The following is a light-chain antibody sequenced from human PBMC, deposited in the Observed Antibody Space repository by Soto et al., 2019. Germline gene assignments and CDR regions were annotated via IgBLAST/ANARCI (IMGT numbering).Light chain of an antibody. Sequence: QSALTQPASVSGSPGQSITISCTGTSSDVGGYNHVCWYQQHPGKAPKLLIYEVSKRPSGVSNRFSGSKSGNTASLTISGLQAEDEADYYCSSYTSSSTLYVFGTGTKVTVL. J-gene: IGLJ1*01. CDR1: SSDVGGYNH. CDR3: SSYTSSSTLYV. V-gene: IGLV2-14*01. CDR2: EVS.